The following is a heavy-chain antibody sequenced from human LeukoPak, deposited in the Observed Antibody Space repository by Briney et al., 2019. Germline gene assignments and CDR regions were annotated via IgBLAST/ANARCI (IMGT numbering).Heavy chain of an antibody. V-gene: IGHV4-61*02. CDR1: GGSISSGSYY. CDR2: MYTSGST. CDR3: ARDRWGYSVYYYYYMDV. Sequence: SQTLSLTCTVSGGSISSGSYYWTWIRQPAGKGLEWIGRMYTSGSTNYNPSLKRRVTISVDTSKNQFSLKLSSVTAADTAVYYCARDRWGYSVYYYYYMDVWGKGTTVTISS. J-gene: IGHJ6*03. D-gene: IGHD5-18*01.